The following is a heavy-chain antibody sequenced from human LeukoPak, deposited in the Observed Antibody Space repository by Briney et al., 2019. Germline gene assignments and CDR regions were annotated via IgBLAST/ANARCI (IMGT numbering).Heavy chain of an antibody. CDR3: ARGSYGSGSYPS. D-gene: IGHD3-10*01. CDR1: GVSFSGYY. Sequence: PSETLSLTCAVYGVSFSGYYWSWIRQSPGKGLEWIGEIHHSGSTNYNPSLKSRVTISVGSSKNQFSLKLNSVIDADTAVYYCARGSYGSGSYPSWGQGTLVTVSS. J-gene: IGHJ5*02. V-gene: IGHV4-34*01. CDR2: IHHSGST.